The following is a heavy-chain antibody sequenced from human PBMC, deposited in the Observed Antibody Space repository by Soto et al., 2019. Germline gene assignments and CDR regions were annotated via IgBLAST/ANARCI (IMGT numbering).Heavy chain of an antibody. J-gene: IGHJ3*02. CDR1: GFTFSSYG. CDR2: IWYDGSNK. CDR3: ARNNLLYSRSSKAFDI. D-gene: IGHD6-6*01. V-gene: IGHV3-33*08. Sequence: GGSLRLSCAASGFTFSSYGMHWVRQAPGKGLEWVAVIWYDGSNKYYADSVKGRFTISRDNSKNTLYLQMNSLRAEDTSVYYCARNNLLYSRSSKAFDIWGQGTMVTVSS.